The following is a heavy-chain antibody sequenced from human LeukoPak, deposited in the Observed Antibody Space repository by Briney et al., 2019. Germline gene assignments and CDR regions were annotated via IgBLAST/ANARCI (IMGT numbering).Heavy chain of an antibody. CDR1: GYSFTSYW. CDR2: IYPDDSDT. Sequence: GESLKISCKGSGYSFTSYWIGWVRQMPGKGLEWMGSIYPDDSDTRYNPSFEVQVTISADKSSSTAYLQWSSLKASDTGMYYCARGGNHDYYYYYMDVWGKGTTVGVSS. V-gene: IGHV5-51*01. D-gene: IGHD1-14*01. J-gene: IGHJ6*03. CDR3: ARGGNHDYYYYYMDV.